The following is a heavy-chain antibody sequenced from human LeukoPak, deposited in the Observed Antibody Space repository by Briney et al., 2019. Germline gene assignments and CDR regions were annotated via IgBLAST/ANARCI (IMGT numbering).Heavy chain of an antibody. Sequence: QXLEWMALINPNSGGTNYAQKFQGRVTMTRDTSISTAYMELSRLRSDDTAVYYCARDSPPIAARLGDWGQGTLVTVSS. CDR3: ARDSPPIAARLGD. V-gene: IGHV1-2*02. J-gene: IGHJ4*02. D-gene: IGHD6-6*01. CDR2: INPNSGGT.